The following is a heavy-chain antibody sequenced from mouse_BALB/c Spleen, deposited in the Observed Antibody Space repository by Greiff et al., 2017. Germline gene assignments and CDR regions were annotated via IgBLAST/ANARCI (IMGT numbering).Heavy chain of an antibody. Sequence: EVKLVESGPGLVKPSQSLSLTCTVTGYSITSDYAWNWIRQFPGNKLEWMGYISYSGSTSYNPSLKSRISITRDTSKNQFFLQLNSVTTEDTATYYCARSSGPFAYWGQGTLVTVSA. CDR2: ISYSGST. D-gene: IGHD1-3*01. CDR1: GYSITSDYA. J-gene: IGHJ3*01. V-gene: IGHV3-2*02. CDR3: ARSSGPFAY.